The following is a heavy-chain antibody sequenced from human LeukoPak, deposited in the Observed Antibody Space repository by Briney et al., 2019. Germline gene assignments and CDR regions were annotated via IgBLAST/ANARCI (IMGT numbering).Heavy chain of an antibody. Sequence: GASVKVSCKASGYTLTDYNIHWVRQAPGQGLEWMGWVTPGSGATDYAQQFQGRVTLTRDTSISTVYMEMNNLISDDTAVYYCARGAGARTYRRFDLWGQGTLVTVSS. CDR3: ARGAGARTYRRFDL. V-gene: IGHV1-2*02. D-gene: IGHD1-26*01. J-gene: IGHJ4*02. CDR1: GYTLTDYN. CDR2: VTPGSGAT.